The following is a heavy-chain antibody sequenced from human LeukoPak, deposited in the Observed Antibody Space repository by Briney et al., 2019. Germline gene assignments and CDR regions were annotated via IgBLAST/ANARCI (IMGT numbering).Heavy chain of an antibody. D-gene: IGHD2-2*01. CDR1: GYTFTRYG. CDR3: ARSEVVIPGGIVDAFDI. V-gene: IGHV1-18*01. Sequence: RASVKVSCKASGYTFTRYGISWVRQAPGQGLEWMGWLSAYTGNTNYAQKLQGRVTMTTDTSTSTAYMELRSLRSDDTAVYYCARSEVVIPGGIVDAFDIWGQGTMVTVSS. CDR2: LSAYTGNT. J-gene: IGHJ3*02.